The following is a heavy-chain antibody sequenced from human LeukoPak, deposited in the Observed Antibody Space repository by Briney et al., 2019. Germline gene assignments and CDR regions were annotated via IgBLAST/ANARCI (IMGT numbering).Heavy chain of an antibody. D-gene: IGHD3-3*01. CDR2: INQDGSER. Sequence: PGGSLRLSCAASGLRFSSYWMTWVRQAPGKGLEWVANINQDGSERPYVDSVKGRFTISRDDAKNSLYLQMNSLRAEDTAVYYCARPRGGVGDKVPDYWSQGTLVTVSP. J-gene: IGHJ4*02. CDR3: ARPRGGVGDKVPDY. V-gene: IGHV3-7*01. CDR1: GLRFSSYW.